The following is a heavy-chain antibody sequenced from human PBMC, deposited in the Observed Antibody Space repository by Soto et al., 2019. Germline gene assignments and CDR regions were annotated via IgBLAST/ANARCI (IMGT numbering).Heavy chain of an antibody. CDR1: GASISGSYYY. V-gene: IGHV4-39*01. J-gene: IGHJ4*02. CDR2: VFYTGFT. Sequence: SETLSLTCAVSGASISGSYYYWAWLRQSPGKGPEWIGSVFYTGFTSYNPSLESRVSVSVGTSKSQFSLKLSAVTAADTAVYYCATSQKGYNWNYFDHWGQGALVTVSS. D-gene: IGHD1-20*01. CDR3: ATSQKGYNWNYFDH.